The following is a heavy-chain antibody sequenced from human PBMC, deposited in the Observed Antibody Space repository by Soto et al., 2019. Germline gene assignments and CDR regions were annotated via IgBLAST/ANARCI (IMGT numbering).Heavy chain of an antibody. D-gene: IGHD5-18*01. V-gene: IGHV3-15*07. Sequence: PGGSLRLSCAVSGVTLTNVWTNWVRQAPGKGPEWVGRIKSNTDGGTTDYAAPVKGRFTISRDDSENTLYLQMSSLKTEDTAGYYCSHGYYQYFASWGQGTLVTVSS. CDR3: SHGYYQYFAS. CDR2: IKSNTDGGTT. J-gene: IGHJ4*02. CDR1: GVTLTNVW.